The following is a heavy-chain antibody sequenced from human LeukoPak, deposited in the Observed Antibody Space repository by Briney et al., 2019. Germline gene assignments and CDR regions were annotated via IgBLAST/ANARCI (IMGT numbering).Heavy chain of an antibody. CDR1: GGTFISYA. J-gene: IGHJ5*02. D-gene: IGHD2-21*02. V-gene: IGHV1-69*13. Sequence: SVKVSCKASGGTFISYAISWVRQAPGQGLEWMGGIIPLFGTANYAQKFQGRVTITADESTSTAYMELSSLRSEDTAVYYCARGRIVVVTANNWFDPWGQGTLVTVSS. CDR2: IIPLFGTA. CDR3: ARGRIVVVTANNWFDP.